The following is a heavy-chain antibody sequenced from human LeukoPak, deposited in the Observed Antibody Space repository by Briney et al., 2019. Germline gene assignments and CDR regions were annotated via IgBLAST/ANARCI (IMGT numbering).Heavy chain of an antibody. Sequence: SETLSLTCTVSGGSISSSSYYWGWIRQPPGKGLEWIGSIYYSGSTYYNPSLKSRVTISVDTSKNQFSLKLSSVTAADTAVYYCARVWFGELFTFDYWGQGTLVTVSS. D-gene: IGHD3-10*01. CDR3: ARVWFGELFTFDY. J-gene: IGHJ4*02. V-gene: IGHV4-39*07. CDR1: GGSISSSSYY. CDR2: IYYSGST.